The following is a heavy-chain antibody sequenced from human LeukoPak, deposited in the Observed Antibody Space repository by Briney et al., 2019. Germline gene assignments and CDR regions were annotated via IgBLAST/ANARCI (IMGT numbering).Heavy chain of an antibody. J-gene: IGHJ4*02. CDR2: ISSTSSYI. D-gene: IGHD3-22*01. V-gene: IGHV3-21*01. CDR3: ARELMGLTMIVVVNPIDY. CDR1: GFTFSSYS. Sequence: GGSLGLSCAASGFTFSSYSMNWVRQAPGKGLEWVSSISSTSSYIYYADSVKGRFTISRDNAKNSLFLQMNSLRAEDTAVYYCARELMGLTMIVVVNPIDYWGQGTLVTVSS.